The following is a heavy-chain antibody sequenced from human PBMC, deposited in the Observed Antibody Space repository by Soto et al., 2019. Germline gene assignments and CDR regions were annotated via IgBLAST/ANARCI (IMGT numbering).Heavy chain of an antibody. Sequence: GESLKISCKGSGYSFTSYWIGWVRQMPGKGLEWMGIIYPGDSDTRYSPSFQGQVTISADKSISTAYLQWSSLKASDTAMYYCARHTGVGSSHHYYYMDVWGKGTTVTVSS. D-gene: IGHD6-6*01. J-gene: IGHJ6*03. CDR1: GYSFTSYW. CDR3: ARHTGVGSSHHYYYMDV. CDR2: IYPGDSDT. V-gene: IGHV5-51*01.